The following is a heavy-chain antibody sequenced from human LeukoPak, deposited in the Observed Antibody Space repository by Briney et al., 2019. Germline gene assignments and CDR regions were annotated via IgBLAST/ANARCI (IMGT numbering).Heavy chain of an antibody. CDR2: ISYDGCTK. Sequence: GSLRLSCAASGFTFGDYPMHWVRQAPGKGLEWVAGISYDGCTKYYADSVKGRFTMSRDNSKKTLYLQMNSLRAEDTAVYYCARSRYTNGYFDYWGQGTLVTVSS. J-gene: IGHJ4*02. V-gene: IGHV3-30-3*01. D-gene: IGHD5-18*01. CDR3: ARSRYTNGYFDY. CDR1: GFTFGDYP.